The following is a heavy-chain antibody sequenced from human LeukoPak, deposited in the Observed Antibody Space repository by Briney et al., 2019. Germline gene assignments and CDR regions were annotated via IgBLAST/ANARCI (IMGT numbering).Heavy chain of an antibody. CDR1: GFTFSSYA. CDR2: ISYDGSNK. CDR3: AKRGYYFDSSGHDSWAFDY. Sequence: GRPLRLSCAASGFTFSSYAMHWVRQAPGKGLEWVAVISYDGSNKYYADSVKGRFTISRDNSKNTLYLQMNSLRTEDTAVYYCAKRGYYFDSSGHDSWAFDYWGQGTLVTGSS. D-gene: IGHD3-22*01. V-gene: IGHV3-30-3*02. J-gene: IGHJ4*02.